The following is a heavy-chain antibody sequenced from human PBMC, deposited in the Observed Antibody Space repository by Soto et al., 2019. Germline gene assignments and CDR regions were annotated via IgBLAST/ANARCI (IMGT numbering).Heavy chain of an antibody. D-gene: IGHD2-15*01. J-gene: IGHJ6*03. CDR1: GFTVSSHN. CDR2: IQSGGRR. CDR3: ARDDVHCSAGRCYRVPMAV. V-gene: IGHV3-66*01. Sequence: EVQLVESGGGLVQPGGSLRLSCPASGFTVSSHNMTWVRQAPGKWLEWVSLIQSGGRRYYAGSVKGRFTISSDNSKNTGFVQIHSLIIDDRGVYYCARDDVHCSAGRCYRVPMAVWGTGTTVTVSS.